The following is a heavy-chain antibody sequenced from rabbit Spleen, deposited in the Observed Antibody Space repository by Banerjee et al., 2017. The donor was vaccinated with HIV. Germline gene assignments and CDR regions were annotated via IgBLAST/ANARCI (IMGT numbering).Heavy chain of an antibody. D-gene: IGHD2-1*01. CDR3: ARGSATMTMVITGYYLNF. V-gene: IGHV1S40*01. CDR2: IYAGSSDST. Sequence: QSLAESGGGLVKPGASLTLTCKASGFSLNNDYDMCWARQAPGKGLEWIASIYAGSSDSTYSATWAKGRFIMSRTSSTTVTLQMTSLTAADTATYFCARGSATMTMVITGYYLNFWGPGTLVTVS. CDR1: GFSLNNDYD. J-gene: IGHJ4*01.